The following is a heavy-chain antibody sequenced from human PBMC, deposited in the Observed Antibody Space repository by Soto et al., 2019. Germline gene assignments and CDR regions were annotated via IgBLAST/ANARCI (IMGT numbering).Heavy chain of an antibody. J-gene: IGHJ6*02. CDR3: ARVKTDYSNPRGPFFFYGMDV. Sequence: QVQLVESGGCVVHPERSLRLSCSASEFTFSSYAMHWVRQAPGKGLEWVAGISYDGGHKFYGDSVRGRFTISRDSSKTTVFLQMNSLRPEDTAAYYCARVKTDYSNPRGPFFFYGMDVWGQGTTVTVSS. CDR2: ISYDGGHK. CDR1: EFTFSSYA. D-gene: IGHD4-4*01. V-gene: IGHV3-30-3*01.